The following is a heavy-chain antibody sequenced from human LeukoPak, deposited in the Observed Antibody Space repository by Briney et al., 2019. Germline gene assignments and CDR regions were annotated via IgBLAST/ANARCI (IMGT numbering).Heavy chain of an antibody. Sequence: PSETLSLTCTVSGGSISSSSYYWGWIRQPPGKGLEWIGSIYHSGSTYYNPSLKSRVTISVDTSKNQFSLKLSSVTAADTAVYYCARRVTYYYDSSGYRLYYYYMDVWGKGTTVTVSS. CDR3: ARRVTYYYDSSGYRLYYYYMDV. D-gene: IGHD3-22*01. V-gene: IGHV4-39*07. CDR1: GGSISSSSYY. J-gene: IGHJ6*03. CDR2: IYHSGST.